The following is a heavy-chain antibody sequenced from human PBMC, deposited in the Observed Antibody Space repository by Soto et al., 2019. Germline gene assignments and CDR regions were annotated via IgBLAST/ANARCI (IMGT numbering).Heavy chain of an antibody. CDR3: AKDRGSNYDFDY. J-gene: IGHJ4*02. CDR2: ISYDGSNK. D-gene: IGHD4-4*01. V-gene: IGHV3-30*18. CDR1: GFTFSSYG. Sequence: QVQLVESGGGVVQPGRSLRLSCAASGFTFSSYGMHWVRQAPGKGLEWVAVISYDGSNKYYADSMKGRFTISRDNSKNTLYLQMNSLRAEDTAVYYCAKDRGSNYDFDYWGQGTLVTVSS.